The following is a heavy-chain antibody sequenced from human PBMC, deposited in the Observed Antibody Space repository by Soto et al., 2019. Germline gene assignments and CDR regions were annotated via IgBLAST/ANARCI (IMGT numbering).Heavy chain of an antibody. CDR1: GGSISSGGYY. V-gene: IGHV4-31*03. D-gene: IGHD1-20*01. CDR2: IYYSGST. CDR3: ASAHNTRDYYYGMDV. J-gene: IGHJ6*02. Sequence: SETLSLTCTVSGGSISSGGYYWSWIRQHPGKGLEWIGYIYYSGSTYYNPSLKSRVTISVDTSKNQFSLKLSSVTAADTAVYYCASAHNTRDYYYGMDVWGQGTTVTVSS.